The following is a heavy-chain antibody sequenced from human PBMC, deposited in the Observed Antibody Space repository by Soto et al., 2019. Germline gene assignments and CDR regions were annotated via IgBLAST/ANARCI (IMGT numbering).Heavy chain of an antibody. CDR1: GFTLSTYV. D-gene: IGHD2-15*01. CDR3: ARAIATGSLGRGYLDR. CDR2: ILNDGSDT. Sequence: QVQLVESGGGVVQPGRSLRLSCAASGFTLSTYVMYWVRRSPGKGLEWVAIILNDGSDTYYADSVRGRLTVYRDDSKNTLDLQMNSLRVEDTAIYYCARAIATGSLGRGYLDRWGQGTLVTVSS. J-gene: IGHJ4*02. V-gene: IGHV3-30*04.